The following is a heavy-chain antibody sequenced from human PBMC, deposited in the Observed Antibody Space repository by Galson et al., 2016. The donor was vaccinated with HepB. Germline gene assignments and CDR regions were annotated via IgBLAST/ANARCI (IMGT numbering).Heavy chain of an antibody. CDR3: ASPEGDSGSGRYRYFDY. J-gene: IGHJ4*02. D-gene: IGHD3-10*01. Sequence: SVKVSCKASGGTFNNYAINWVRQAPGQGLEWMGGVIPIYGTTMHAQSFQGRVTITADESTSTAYMELSSLRSEDTAVYYCASPEGDSGSGRYRYFDYWGQGTLVTVSS. CDR2: VIPIYGTT. V-gene: IGHV1-69*13. CDR1: GGTFNNYA.